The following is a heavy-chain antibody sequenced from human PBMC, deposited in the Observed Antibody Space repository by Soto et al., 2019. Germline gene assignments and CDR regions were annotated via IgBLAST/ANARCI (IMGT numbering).Heavy chain of an antibody. D-gene: IGHD3-22*01. V-gene: IGHV4-39*01. J-gene: IGHJ4*02. Sequence: PSETLSLTCTVSDGSIRSSSYYWGWIRQPPGKGLEWIGNIYYSGSTYYNTSLKSRVTISADTSQNQFSLKLSSVTAADTAVYYCARLGDLPYYYDSSGYPYFDSWGQGTLVTVSS. CDR2: IYYSGST. CDR1: DGSIRSSSYY. CDR3: ARLGDLPYYYDSSGYPYFDS.